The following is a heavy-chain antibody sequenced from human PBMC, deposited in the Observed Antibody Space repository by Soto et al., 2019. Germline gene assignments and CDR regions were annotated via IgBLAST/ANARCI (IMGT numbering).Heavy chain of an antibody. CDR2: IGTAGDT. CDR1: GFTFSSYD. J-gene: IGHJ3*02. CDR3: ARANDYDAFDI. Sequence: GGSLRLSCAASGFTFSSYDMHWVRQATGKGLEWVSAIGTAGDTYYPGSVKGRFTISRENAKNSLYLQMNSLRAGDTAVYYCARANDYDAFDIWGQGTTVTVSS. D-gene: IGHD4-17*01. V-gene: IGHV3-13*01.